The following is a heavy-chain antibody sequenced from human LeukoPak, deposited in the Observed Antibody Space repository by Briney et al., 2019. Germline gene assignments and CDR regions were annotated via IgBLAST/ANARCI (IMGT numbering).Heavy chain of an antibody. CDR3: ASFGYEQYPSHSESPHYFDY. V-gene: IGHV3-48*01. CDR2: ISSSSSTI. CDR1: GFTFSSYS. D-gene: IGHD5-18*01. Sequence: PGGSLRLSCAASGFTFSSYSMNWVRQAPGKGLEWVSYISSSSSTIYYADSVKGRFTISRDNAKNSLYLQMNSLRAEDTAVYYCASFGYEQYPSHSESPHYFDYWGQGTLVTVSS. J-gene: IGHJ4*02.